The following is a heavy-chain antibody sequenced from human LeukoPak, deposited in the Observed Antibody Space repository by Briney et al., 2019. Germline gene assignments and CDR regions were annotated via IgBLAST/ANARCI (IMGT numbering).Heavy chain of an antibody. CDR2: ISSSSSYI. CDR1: GFTFSSYS. J-gene: IGHJ4*02. CDR3: ARDPLTGDIDF. D-gene: IGHD1-14*01. V-gene: IGHV3-21*01. Sequence: GGSLRLSCAASGFTFSSYSMNWVRQAPGKGLEWVSSISSSSSYIYYADSAKGRFTISRDNAKNSLYLQMNSLRAEDTAVYYCARDPLTGDIDFWGQGTLVTVSS.